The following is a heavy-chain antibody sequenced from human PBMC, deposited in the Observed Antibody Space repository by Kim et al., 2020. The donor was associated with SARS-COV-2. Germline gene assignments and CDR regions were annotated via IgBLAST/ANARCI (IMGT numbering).Heavy chain of an antibody. CDR2: ISYDGSNK. D-gene: IGHD3-10*01. Sequence: GGSLRLSCAASGFTFSSYVMHWVRQAPGKGLEWVAVISYDGSNKYYADSVKGRFTISRDNSKNTLYLQMNSLRAEDTAVYYCARSGQLYNYDYDIDVWG. CDR3: ARSGQLYNYDYDIDV. CDR1: GFTFSSYV. V-gene: IGHV3-30*03. J-gene: IGHJ6*01.